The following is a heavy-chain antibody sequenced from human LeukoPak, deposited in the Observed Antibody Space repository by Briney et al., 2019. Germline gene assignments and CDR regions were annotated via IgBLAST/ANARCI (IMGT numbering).Heavy chain of an antibody. V-gene: IGHV3-30*02. CDR3: GKDGGEHSSGWYLDY. CDR2: IRYDGSNK. J-gene: IGHJ4*02. Sequence: PGGSLRLSCAASGFTFSSYGMHWVRQAPGKGLEWVAFIRYDGSNKYYADSVKGRFTISRDNSKNTLYLEMNSLRTEDTALYYCGKDGGEHSSGWYLDYWGQGNLVTVSS. D-gene: IGHD6-19*01. CDR1: GFTFSSYG.